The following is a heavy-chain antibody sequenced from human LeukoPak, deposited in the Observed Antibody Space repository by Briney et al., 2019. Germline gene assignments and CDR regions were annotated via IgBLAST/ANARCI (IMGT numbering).Heavy chain of an antibody. D-gene: IGHD3-10*02. J-gene: IGHJ6*04. CDR2: INSDGINT. Sequence: GGSLRLSCAASGFTFSNYWMHWVRQAPGKGLVWVSRINSDGINTSYADSVKGRFTTSRDNAKNSLYLQMNSLRAEDTAVYYCAELGITMIGGVWGKGTTVTISS. V-gene: IGHV3-74*01. CDR1: GFTFSNYW. CDR3: AELGITMIGGV.